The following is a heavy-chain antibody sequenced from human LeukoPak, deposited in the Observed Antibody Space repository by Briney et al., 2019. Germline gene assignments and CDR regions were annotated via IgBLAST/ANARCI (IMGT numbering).Heavy chain of an antibody. CDR3: ARDPQGYYYDSSGFGY. J-gene: IGHJ4*02. D-gene: IGHD3-22*01. V-gene: IGHV4-31*03. CDR1: GGSISSGGYY. CDR2: IYYSGST. Sequence: PSETLSLTCTVSGGSISSGGYYWSWIRQHPGKGLEWIGYIYYSGSTYYNPSLKSRVTISVDTSKNQFSLKLSSVTAADTAVYYCARDPQGYYYDSSGFGYWGQGTLVTVPS.